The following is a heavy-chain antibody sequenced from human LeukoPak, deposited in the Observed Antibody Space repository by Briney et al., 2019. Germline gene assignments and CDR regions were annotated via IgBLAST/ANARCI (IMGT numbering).Heavy chain of an antibody. CDR1: GGSISSSSDY. D-gene: IGHD3-10*01. CDR2: IYYSGST. Sequence: PSETLSLTCTVSGGSISSSSDYWGWIRQPPGKGLEWIGSIYYSGSTYYHPSLKSRVTISVDTSKNQFSLKLSSVTAADTAVYYCARRGRANWFDPWGQGTLVTVSS. CDR3: ARRGRANWFDP. J-gene: IGHJ5*02. V-gene: IGHV4-39*01.